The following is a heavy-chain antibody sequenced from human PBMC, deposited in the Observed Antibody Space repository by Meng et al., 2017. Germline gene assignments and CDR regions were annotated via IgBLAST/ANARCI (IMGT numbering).Heavy chain of an antibody. CDR2: IYSGGST. Sequence: GESLKISCAASGFTVSSNYMSWARQAPGKGLEWVSVIYSGGSTYYADSVKGRFTISRDNSKNTLYLQMNSLRAEDTAVYYCAGTSEYYDSSGYYLDSAFDYWGQGTLVTVSS. CDR1: GFTVSSNY. V-gene: IGHV3-53*01. D-gene: IGHD3-22*01. J-gene: IGHJ4*02. CDR3: AGTSEYYDSSGYYLDSAFDY.